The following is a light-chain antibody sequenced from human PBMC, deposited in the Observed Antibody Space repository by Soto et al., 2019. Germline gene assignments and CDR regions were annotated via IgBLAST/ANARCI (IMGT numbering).Light chain of an antibody. J-gene: IGLJ3*02. CDR3: PSYDVSRGV. CDR2: EDN. Sequence: NFMLTQPPSVSESPGKTVILSCTRSTGSIATNYVQWYQQRPGSSPTTVIFEDNKRPSGVPDRFSGSIDRSSNSASLTISGLKTEDEADYYCPSYDVSRGVFGGGTKLTVL. V-gene: IGLV6-57*01. CDR1: TGSIATNY.